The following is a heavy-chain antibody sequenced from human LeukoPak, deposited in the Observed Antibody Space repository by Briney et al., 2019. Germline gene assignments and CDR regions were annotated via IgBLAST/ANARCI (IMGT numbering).Heavy chain of an antibody. CDR3: ARAVTMILDAFDI. D-gene: IGHD3-22*01. CDR2: IYYSGST. CDR1: GGSISSGGYY. V-gene: IGHV4-31*03. Sequence: KPSETLSLTCTVSGGSISSGGYYWSWIRQHPGKGLEWIGYIYYSGSTYYNPSLKSRVTISVDTSKNQFSLKLSSVTAADTAVYYCARAVTMILDAFDIWGQGTMVTVSS. J-gene: IGHJ3*02.